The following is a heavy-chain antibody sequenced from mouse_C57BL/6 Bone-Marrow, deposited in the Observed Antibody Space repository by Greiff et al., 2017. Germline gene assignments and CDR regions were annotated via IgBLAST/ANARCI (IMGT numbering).Heavy chain of an antibody. CDR1: GYTFTDYY. CDR3: TREDYYGSPWFAY. J-gene: IGHJ3*01. Sequence: VQLQQSGPELVKPGASVKISCKASGYTFTDYYMNWVKQSHGKSLEWIGDINPNNGGTSYKQKFKGKATLTVDKSSSTAYMELRSLTSEDSAVYYCTREDYYGSPWFAYWGQGTLVTVSA. CDR2: INPNNGGT. V-gene: IGHV1-26*01. D-gene: IGHD1-1*01.